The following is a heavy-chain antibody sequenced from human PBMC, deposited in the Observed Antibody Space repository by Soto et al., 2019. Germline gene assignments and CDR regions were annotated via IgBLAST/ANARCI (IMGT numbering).Heavy chain of an antibody. Sequence: ASVKVSCKASGGTFSRYTITWVRQAPGQGLEWMGGITPMFGTPNYAQKFQGRVTITADESTSTAYMELSSLRSEDTAMYYCARDGTLYDSSAYYYLYWGQGTLVTVSS. CDR2: ITPMFGTP. CDR3: ARDGTLYDSSAYYYLY. D-gene: IGHD3-22*01. CDR1: GGTFSRYT. J-gene: IGHJ4*02. V-gene: IGHV1-69*13.